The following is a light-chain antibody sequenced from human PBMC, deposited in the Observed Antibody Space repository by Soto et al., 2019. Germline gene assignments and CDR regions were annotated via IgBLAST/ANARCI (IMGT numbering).Light chain of an antibody. V-gene: IGKV3-20*01. J-gene: IGKJ2*01. CDR1: QTASSSH. Sequence: IGLTQSAGTLSLYPGERATLSCRASQTASSSHLAWYQQKPGQAPRLLIYDASSRATGISDRFSGSGSGTDFTLTISRLEPEDFAVYYCQQYGRSPYTFGQGTKVDIK. CDR2: DAS. CDR3: QQYGRSPYT.